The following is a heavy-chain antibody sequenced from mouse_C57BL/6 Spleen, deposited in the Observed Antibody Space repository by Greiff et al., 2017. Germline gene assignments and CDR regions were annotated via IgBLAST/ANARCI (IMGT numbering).Heavy chain of an antibody. J-gene: IGHJ2*01. CDR1: GYTFTSYW. CDR3: ARALRGQPFDY. D-gene: IGHD3-3*01. V-gene: IGHV1-50*01. CDR2: IDPSDSYT. Sequence: QVQLQQPGAELVKPGASVKLSCKASGYTFTSYWMQWVKQRPGQGLEWIGEIDPSDSYTNSNQKFKGKATLTVDTSSSTAYMQLSSLTSEDSAVYYCARALRGQPFDYWGQGTTLTVSS.